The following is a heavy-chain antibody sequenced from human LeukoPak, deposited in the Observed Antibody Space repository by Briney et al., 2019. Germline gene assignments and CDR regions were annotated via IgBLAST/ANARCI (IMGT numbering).Heavy chain of an antibody. V-gene: IGHV3-64*01. CDR1: GFTFSTCV. D-gene: IGHD1-20*01. J-gene: IGHJ5*02. CDR2: IDPNGKTS. Sequence: PGGSLRLSCAASGFTFSTCVMLWVRQAPGMGLEYVSSIDPNGKTSYYASSVKGRFTISRDNSNNMLYLQMGSLTTEDMAVYYCAAQTTLTGAYDPWGQGTLVTVSS. CDR3: AAQTTLTGAYDP.